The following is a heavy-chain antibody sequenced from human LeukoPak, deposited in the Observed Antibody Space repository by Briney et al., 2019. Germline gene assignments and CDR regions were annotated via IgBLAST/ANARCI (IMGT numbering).Heavy chain of an antibody. J-gene: IGHJ4*02. D-gene: IGHD2-2*01. CDR2: IRYDGSNK. CDR1: GFIFGSHG. V-gene: IGHV3-30*02. Sequence: GRSLTLSCSGSGFIFGSHGMHWVRQAPGKGLEWVAFIRYDGSNKYYADSVKGRFTISRDNSKNTLYLQMNSLRAEDTAVYYCAKGDCSSTSCYQDYWGQGTLVTVSS. CDR3: AKGDCSSTSCYQDY.